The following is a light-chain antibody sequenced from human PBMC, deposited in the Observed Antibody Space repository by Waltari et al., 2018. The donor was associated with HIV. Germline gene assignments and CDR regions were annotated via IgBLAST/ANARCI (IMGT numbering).Light chain of an antibody. J-gene: IGLJ3*02. CDR2: GLT. CDR1: NRNICFYSL. CDR3: SSYTSGDTVL. Sequence: QSALTQPASVSGSPGQSLTISCTGTNRNICFYSLVSWYRQYPGTAPPLIIYGLTSRPSAVSSRFSGSKSGNTASLTISGLHVDDEADYYCSSYTSGDTVLFGGGTKLTVL. V-gene: IGLV2-14*01.